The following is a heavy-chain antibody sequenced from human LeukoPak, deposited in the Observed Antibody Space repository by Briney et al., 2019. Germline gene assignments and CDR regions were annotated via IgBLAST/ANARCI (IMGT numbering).Heavy chain of an antibody. J-gene: IGHJ5*02. D-gene: IGHD5-24*01. CDR2: IHYSGST. Sequence: SETLSLTCTVSGGSISGYYWTWIRQPPGKGLEWIGHIHYSGSTSDNPSLRGRVTISGDTSKNQFSLKLSSVTAADTAVYYCARGARRWLQSYWFDPWGQGTLVTVSS. CDR3: ARGARRWLQSYWFDP. CDR1: GGSISGYY. V-gene: IGHV4-59*12.